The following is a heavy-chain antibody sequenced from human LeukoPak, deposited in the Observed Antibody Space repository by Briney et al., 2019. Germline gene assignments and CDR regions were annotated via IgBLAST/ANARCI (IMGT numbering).Heavy chain of an antibody. CDR1: GGSISSSSYY. CDR3: ASGVYSYGFFDY. Sequence: PSETLSLTCTVSGGSISSSSYYWGWIRQPPGKGLVWIGSIYYSGSTYYNPSLKSRVTISVDTSKNQFSLKLSSVTAADTAVYYCASGVYSYGFFDYWGQGTLVTVSS. CDR2: IYYSGST. D-gene: IGHD5-18*01. V-gene: IGHV4-39*01. J-gene: IGHJ4*02.